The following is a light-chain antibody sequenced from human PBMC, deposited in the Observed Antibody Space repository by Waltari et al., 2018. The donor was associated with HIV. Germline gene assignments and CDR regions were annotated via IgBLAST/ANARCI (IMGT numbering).Light chain of an antibody. CDR1: QSLFNGPNKKHR. Sequence: DIVMTQSPDSLAMTLGERATINCRSSQSLFNGPNKKHRVAWYQQKPGQPPKLLISWASTRESGVADRFSGSGSGTDFTLTINSLQAEDVAVYYCQQFSLSPPLTFGGGTKVEI. V-gene: IGKV4-1*01. J-gene: IGKJ4*01. CDR2: WAS. CDR3: QQFSLSPPLT.